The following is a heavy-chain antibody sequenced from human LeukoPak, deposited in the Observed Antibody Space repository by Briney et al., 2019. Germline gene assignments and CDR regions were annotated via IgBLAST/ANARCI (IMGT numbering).Heavy chain of an antibody. D-gene: IGHD3/OR15-3a*01. J-gene: IGHJ5*02. Sequence: PGGSLRLSCAASGFTFYDYGMTWVRQAPGKGLEWVSTISGSGLSTYYADSVKGRFTISRDNSNNTVFLQMNSLRAEDTAVYFCAKVGGSGLVPGHWFDPWGLGTLVTVSS. CDR1: GFTFYDYG. V-gene: IGHV3-23*01. CDR2: ISGSGLST. CDR3: AKVGGSGLVPGHWFDP.